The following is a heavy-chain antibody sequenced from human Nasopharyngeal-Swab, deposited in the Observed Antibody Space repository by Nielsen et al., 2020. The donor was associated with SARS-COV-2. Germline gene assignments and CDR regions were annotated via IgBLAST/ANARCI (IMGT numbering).Heavy chain of an antibody. CDR1: GFTFSSYG. CDR3: AKAGDYGDYSAHYYMDV. CDR2: ISYDGSNK. Sequence: GEPLKISCAASGFTFSSYGMHWVRRAPGKGLEWVAVISYDGSNKYYADSVKGRFTISRDNSKNTLYLQMNSLRAEDTAVYYCAKAGDYGDYSAHYYMDVWGKGTTVTVSS. J-gene: IGHJ6*03. V-gene: IGHV3-30*18. D-gene: IGHD4-17*01.